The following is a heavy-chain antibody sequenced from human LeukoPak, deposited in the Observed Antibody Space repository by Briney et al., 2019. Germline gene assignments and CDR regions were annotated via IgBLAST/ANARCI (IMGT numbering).Heavy chain of an antibody. CDR1: GFTFSSYA. J-gene: IGHJ4*02. Sequence: GGSLRLSCAASGFTFSSYAMSWVRQAPGRGLGWVSSISNSGGRTFYTDSVKGRFTISRDNSKITLYLQMNSLRAEDTAVYYCAKSYNGYESKPDYWGQGTLVTVSS. CDR3: AKSYNGYESKPDY. V-gene: IGHV3-23*01. CDR2: ISNSGGRT. D-gene: IGHD5-12*01.